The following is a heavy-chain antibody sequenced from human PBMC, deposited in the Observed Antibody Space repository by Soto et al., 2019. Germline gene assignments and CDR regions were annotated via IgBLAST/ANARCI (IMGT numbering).Heavy chain of an antibody. J-gene: IGHJ4*02. Sequence: QVHLLQSGAEMKKPGSSVKVSCTAFGGTFTSYTFNWVRQAPGQRHEWMGRIIPLLGMSSSAHNFQGRLTMIADRSTNTSYMVLSSLTSADTASYYWARSYGSGSRPFDYWGQGTLVTVSS. CDR3: ARSYGSGSRPFDY. CDR1: GGTFTSYT. D-gene: IGHD3-10*01. V-gene: IGHV1-69*02. CDR2: IIPLLGMS.